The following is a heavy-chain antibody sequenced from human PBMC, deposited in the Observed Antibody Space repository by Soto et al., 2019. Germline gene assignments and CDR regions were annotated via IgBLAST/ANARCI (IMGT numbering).Heavy chain of an antibody. CDR1: GGTFSSYA. J-gene: IGHJ4*02. Sequence: QVQLVQSGAEVKKPGSSVKVSCKASGGTFSSYAISWVRQAPGQGLEWMGGIIPIFGTANYAQKFQGRVTITAEQSTRTAYMELSRLRSEDPGVYYFARVSRRATSDYWGQGTLGTVSS. V-gene: IGHV1-69*01. D-gene: IGHD1-26*01. CDR3: ARVSRRATSDY. CDR2: IIPIFGTA.